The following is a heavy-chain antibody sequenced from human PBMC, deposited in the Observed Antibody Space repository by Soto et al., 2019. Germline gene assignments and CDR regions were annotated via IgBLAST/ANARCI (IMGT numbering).Heavy chain of an antibody. D-gene: IGHD6-13*01. CDR2: IYYSGST. Sequence: SETLSLTCTVSGGSISSGDYYWSWIRQPPGKGLEWIGYIYYSGSTYYNPSLKSRVTISVDTSKNQFSLKLTSVTAADTAVYYCARGRRYSSSWYYFGYWGQGTLVTVSS. V-gene: IGHV4-30-4*01. CDR1: GGSISSGDYY. J-gene: IGHJ4*02. CDR3: ARGRRYSSSWYYFGY.